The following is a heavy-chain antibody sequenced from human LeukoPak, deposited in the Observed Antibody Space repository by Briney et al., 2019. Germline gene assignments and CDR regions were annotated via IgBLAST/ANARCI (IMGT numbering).Heavy chain of an antibody. Sequence: GGSLRLSCAASGFSFSIYAMHWVRQAPGKGLEWVAVISYDGSNTYYADSVKGRFTISRDNSKNTLYLQMNSLRAEDTAVYYCARAERGGYSGYDYGMDLWGKGTTVTVSS. CDR1: GFSFSIYA. D-gene: IGHD5-12*01. J-gene: IGHJ6*04. V-gene: IGHV3-30*04. CDR2: ISYDGSNT. CDR3: ARAERGGYSGYDYGMDL.